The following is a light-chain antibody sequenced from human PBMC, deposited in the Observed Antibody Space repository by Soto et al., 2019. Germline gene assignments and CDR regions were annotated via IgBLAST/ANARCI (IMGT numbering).Light chain of an antibody. J-gene: IGKJ2*01. CDR3: QQSYSTPYT. CDR1: QSISSY. V-gene: IGKV1-39*01. CDR2: ASS. Sequence: DIPMNQSPSSLSASVGDRVTITCRASQSISSYLNWYQQKPGKAPKLLIYASSSLQSGVPSRFTGSGSGTDFTLTISSLQPEDFATYYFQQSYSTPYTFGQGTKREIK.